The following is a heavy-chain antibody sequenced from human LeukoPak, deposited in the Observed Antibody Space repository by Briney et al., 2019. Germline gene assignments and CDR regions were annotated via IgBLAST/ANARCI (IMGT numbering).Heavy chain of an antibody. J-gene: IGHJ4*02. Sequence: SETLSLTCAVSGASISSSNYYWGWVRQSPGKGLEWIGNIYSSGNTYYNPSLKSRVTMSVDTSKNQFSLMLSSVTAADTAVYYCTRDSSGYDWFYDYWGQGTLVTVSS. CDR1: GASISSSNYY. D-gene: IGHD5-12*01. CDR3: TRDSSGYDWFYDY. CDR2: IYSSGNT. V-gene: IGHV4-39*07.